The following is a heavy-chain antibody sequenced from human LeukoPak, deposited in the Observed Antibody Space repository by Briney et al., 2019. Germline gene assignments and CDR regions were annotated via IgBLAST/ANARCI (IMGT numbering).Heavy chain of an antibody. CDR2: INPSGGST. D-gene: IGHD1-26*01. V-gene: IGHV1-46*01. CDR1: GYTFTSYY. Sequence: ASVTVSCKASGYTFTSYYMHWVRQAPGQGLEWMGIINPSGGSTRYAQKFQGRVTMTRDTSTSTVYRELSSLRSEDTAVYYCARSGSYGDFDYWGQGTLVTVSS. J-gene: IGHJ4*02. CDR3: ARSGSYGDFDY.